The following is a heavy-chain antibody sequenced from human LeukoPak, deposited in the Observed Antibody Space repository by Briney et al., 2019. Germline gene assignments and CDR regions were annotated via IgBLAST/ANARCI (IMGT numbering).Heavy chain of an antibody. V-gene: IGHV3-30*04. CDR3: ARAKQLDY. Sequence: GGSLRLSCAASGFTFSSYAMHWVRQAPGKGLEWAAVISYDGSNKYYADSVKGRFTISRDNSKNTLYLQMNSLRAEDTAVYYCARAKQLDYWGQGTLVTVSS. CDR1: GFTFSSYA. CDR2: ISYDGSNK. J-gene: IGHJ4*02. D-gene: IGHD6-13*01.